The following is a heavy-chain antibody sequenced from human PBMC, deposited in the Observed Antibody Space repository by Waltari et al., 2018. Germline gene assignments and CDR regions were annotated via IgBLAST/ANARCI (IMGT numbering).Heavy chain of an antibody. CDR1: GGSITSDY. D-gene: IGHD6-19*01. Sequence: QVQLMESGPGLVRPSETLSLTCNVSGGSITSDYWGWVRQPPGKGLEWVGYIYHSGTTNYNPSLRSRASISVDTSKTQFSLKLNYVTAADTAVYYCARGHSTGWYLSHWGRGALVTVSS. CDR3: ARGHSTGWYLSH. V-gene: IGHV4-59*01. CDR2: IYHSGTT. J-gene: IGHJ1*01.